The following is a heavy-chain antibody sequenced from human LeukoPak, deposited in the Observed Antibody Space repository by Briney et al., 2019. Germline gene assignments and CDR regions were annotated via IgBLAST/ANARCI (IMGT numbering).Heavy chain of an antibody. CDR3: AKDNTFGGVFDY. CDR1: GFTFSTYA. Sequence: GGSLRLSCAASGFTFSTYAMTWVRQAPGRGLEWVSAISGSGSTTYYADSVKGRFTISRDNSKNTLYLQMNSLRAEDTAVYYCAKDNTFGGVFDYWGQGTLVTVSS. V-gene: IGHV3-23*01. D-gene: IGHD3-16*01. J-gene: IGHJ4*02. CDR2: ISGSGSTT.